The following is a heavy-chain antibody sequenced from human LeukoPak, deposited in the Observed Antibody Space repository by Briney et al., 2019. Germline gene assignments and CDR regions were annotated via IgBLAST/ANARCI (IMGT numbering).Heavy chain of an antibody. CDR3: ARETSLAGFASGLVFNY. CDR2: IYGSGNT. D-gene: IGHD6-19*01. J-gene: IGHJ4*02. V-gene: IGHV4-59*01. Sequence: SETLSLTCTVSGGSISGWHWSWIRQPPGKGLERIGYIYGSGNTNYNPSLKSRVTMSRDTYKNQSSLTPTSVTAADTATYYCARETSLAGFASGLVFNYWGQGILVTVSS. CDR1: GGSISGWH.